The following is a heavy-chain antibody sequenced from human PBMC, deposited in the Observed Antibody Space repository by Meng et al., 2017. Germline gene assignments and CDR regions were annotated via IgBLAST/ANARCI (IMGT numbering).Heavy chain of an antibody. V-gene: IGHV4-61*01. Sequence: LQQSGQVSVRPSQPLFPPCPVSGDAVTVGRHYWSWIRQPPGKGLEWIGYIDYGGSTSYNPSLRSRVTISVDTSNNQFSLKLSSVTAADTAVFYCARTRGDYYFDYWGQGTLVTVSS. CDR1: GDAVTVGRHY. J-gene: IGHJ4*02. D-gene: IGHD3-16*01. CDR2: IDYGGST. CDR3: ARTRGDYYFDY.